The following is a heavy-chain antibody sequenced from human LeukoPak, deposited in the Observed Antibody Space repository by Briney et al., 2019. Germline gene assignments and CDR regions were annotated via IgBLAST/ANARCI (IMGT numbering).Heavy chain of an antibody. V-gene: IGHV4-59*01. CDR2: VYHSGST. CDR1: GGSISSNY. CDR3: ARVTDYSNNCYYYMDV. Sequence: SETLSLTCTVSGGSISSNYWSWIRQPPGKGLEWIGYVYHSGSTNYNPSLKSRVTISVETSKNQLSLKLSSVTAADTAVYYCARVTDYSNNCYYYMDVWGKGTTVTVSS. J-gene: IGHJ6*03. D-gene: IGHD4-11*01.